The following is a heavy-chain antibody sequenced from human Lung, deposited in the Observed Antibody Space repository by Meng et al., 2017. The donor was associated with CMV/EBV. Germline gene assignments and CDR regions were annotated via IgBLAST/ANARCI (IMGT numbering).Heavy chain of an antibody. D-gene: IGHD7-27*01. V-gene: IGHV1-2*02. Sequence: ASXXVSCKASGYRFTDHYFHWVRQAPGQGLEWMGWIYPNSGGTHYAQKFQGRLTVTRDTSISTGYMELSSLGSDDTAVYYCARDNDWGPDYGGQGTLVTVSS. CDR2: IYPNSGGT. J-gene: IGHJ4*02. CDR3: ARDNDWGPDY. CDR1: GYRFTDHY.